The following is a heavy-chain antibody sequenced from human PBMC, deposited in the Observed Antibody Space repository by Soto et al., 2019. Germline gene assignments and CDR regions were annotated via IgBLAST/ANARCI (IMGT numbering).Heavy chain of an antibody. CDR2: INHSGST. CDR1: GGSFSGYY. D-gene: IGHD5-12*01. CDR3: ARGRSGYDLDY. V-gene: IGHV4-34*01. Sequence: SETLSLTCAVYGGSFSGYYWSWIRQPPGKGLEWIGEINHSGSTNYNPSLKSRVTISVDTSKNQFSLKLSSVTAADTAVYYCARGRSGYDLDYWGQGTLVTVS. J-gene: IGHJ4*02.